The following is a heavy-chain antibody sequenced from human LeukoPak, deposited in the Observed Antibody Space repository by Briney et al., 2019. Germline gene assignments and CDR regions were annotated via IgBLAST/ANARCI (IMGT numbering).Heavy chain of an antibody. CDR1: GYAFSNFG. V-gene: IGHV1-18*01. J-gene: IGHJ5*02. D-gene: IGHD4-23*01. Sequence: ASVKVSCKASGYAFSNFGISWVRPAPGQGLEWMGWISTYNGNTNYAQKFQGRVTLTTDTSTTTVYMELRTLRSDDSAVYYCARGGNPTNWFDPWGQGTLVTVSS. CDR3: ARGGNPTNWFDP. CDR2: ISTYNGNT.